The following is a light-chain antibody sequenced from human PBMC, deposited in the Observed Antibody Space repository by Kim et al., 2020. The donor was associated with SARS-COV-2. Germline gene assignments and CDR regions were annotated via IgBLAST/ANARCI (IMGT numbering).Light chain of an antibody. J-gene: IGLJ2*01. CDR1: SSNNGKNT. CDR3: ATWDDSLNGWL. CDR2: GYN. Sequence: GPSATTSCSVGSSNNGKNTVNWYQQLPGTAPSLLIYGYNHRPSGVPDRFSGSKSVTSASLGISGLQSEDEADYYCATWDDSLNGWLFGGGTKLTVL. V-gene: IGLV1-44*01.